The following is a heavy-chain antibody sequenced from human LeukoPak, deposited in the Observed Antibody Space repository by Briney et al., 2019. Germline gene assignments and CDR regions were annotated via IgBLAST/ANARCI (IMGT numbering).Heavy chain of an antibody. Sequence: SETLSLTCTVSGTSISSTPYYWGWIRQPPGKGLEWIATIYYSVSSESTSYNPSLKSRVTMSVDTSKNQLSLKLISVTAAATAVYYCARHTRVGFGDRWGQGTLVTVSS. J-gene: IGHJ5*02. CDR1: GTSISSTPYY. CDR3: ARHTRVGFGDR. V-gene: IGHV4-39*01. D-gene: IGHD3-10*01. CDR2: IYYSVSSEST.